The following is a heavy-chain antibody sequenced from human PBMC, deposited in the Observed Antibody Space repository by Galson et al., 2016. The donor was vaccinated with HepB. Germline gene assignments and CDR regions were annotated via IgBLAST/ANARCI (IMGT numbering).Heavy chain of an antibody. D-gene: IGHD5-12*01. CDR2: LYAGGST. CDR3: AKAAAYDSYYFDS. V-gene: IGHV3-53*01. Sequence: SLRLSCAASGFRVGGSYMNWVRQAPGQGLEWVSTLYAGGSTYYSNSVKGRFTISRDTSKNTLFLQMNSLIAADTAVYYCAKAAAYDSYYFDSWGQGTLVTVSS. J-gene: IGHJ4*02. CDR1: GFRVGGSY.